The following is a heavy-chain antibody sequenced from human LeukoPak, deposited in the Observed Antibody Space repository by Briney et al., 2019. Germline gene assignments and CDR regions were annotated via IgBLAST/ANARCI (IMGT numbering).Heavy chain of an antibody. D-gene: IGHD5-18*01. V-gene: IGHV1-2*02. CDR2: INPNSGGT. CDR3: ARARYGYALRDYYYYMDV. J-gene: IGHJ6*03. CDR1: GYTFTGYY. Sequence: ASVKVSCKASGYTFTGYYMHWVRQAPGQGLEWMGWINPNSGGTNYAQKFQGRVTMTRDTSISTAYMELSRLRSDDTAVYYCARARYGYALRDYYYYMDVWGKGTTVTVSS.